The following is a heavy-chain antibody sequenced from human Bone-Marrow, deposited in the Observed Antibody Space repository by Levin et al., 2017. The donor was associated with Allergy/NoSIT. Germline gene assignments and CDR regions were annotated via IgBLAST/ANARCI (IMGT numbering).Heavy chain of an antibody. J-gene: IGHJ4*02. CDR2: INTKTGKP. CDR3: ARATGWSNFDN. V-gene: IGHV7-4-1*01. D-gene: IGHD6-19*01. Sequence: ASVKVSCKTSGYSFITYAMNWVRQAPGQGLEWVGWINTKTGKPTFAQAFAGRLVLSMDTSISTAYLEVSGLQSEDTGVYYCARATGWSNFDNWGQGTLVTVSS. CDR1: GYSFITYA.